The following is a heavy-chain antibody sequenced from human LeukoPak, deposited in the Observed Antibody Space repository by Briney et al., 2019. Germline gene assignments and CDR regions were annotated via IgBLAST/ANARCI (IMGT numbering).Heavy chain of an antibody. J-gene: IGHJ4*02. CDR2: IKQDGSEK. D-gene: IGHD5-18*01. Sequence: GGSLRLSCAASGFTFSSYWMSWVRQAPGKGLEWVANIKQDGSEKYYVDSVKGRFTISRDNAKNSLYLRMNSLRAEDTAVYYCAREAYVDTAMGTSLDYWGQGTLVTVSS. CDR1: GFTFSSYW. V-gene: IGHV3-7*01. CDR3: AREAYVDTAMGTSLDY.